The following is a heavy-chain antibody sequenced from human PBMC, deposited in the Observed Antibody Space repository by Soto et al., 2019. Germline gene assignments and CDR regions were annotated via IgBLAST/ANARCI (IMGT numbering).Heavy chain of an antibody. Sequence: QLQQRGAGLLKPSETLSLTCVVSGGSFSTYYYNWIRQSPGKGLEWIGEINHSGSNNYSPSLKSRVTMSLDTSKNQFSLKLTSVTAADTAVYYCARGGSNDWQVAFDIWGQGTRVTVSS. CDR3: ARGGSNDWQVAFDI. V-gene: IGHV4-34*02. J-gene: IGHJ3*02. CDR2: INHSGSN. CDR1: GGSFSTYY. D-gene: IGHD3-9*01.